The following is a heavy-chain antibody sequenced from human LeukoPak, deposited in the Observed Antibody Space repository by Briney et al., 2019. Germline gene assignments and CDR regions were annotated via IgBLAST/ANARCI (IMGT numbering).Heavy chain of an antibody. Sequence: GASVKVSCKASGGTFSSYAISWVRQAPGQGLEWMGGIIPILGTANYAQKFQGRVTITADESTSTAYMELSSLRSEDTAVYYCARVLVTMVRGAELYYFDYWGQGTLVTVSS. CDR3: ARVLVTMVRGAELYYFDY. CDR2: IIPILGTA. V-gene: IGHV1-69*13. D-gene: IGHD3-10*01. CDR1: GGTFSSYA. J-gene: IGHJ4*02.